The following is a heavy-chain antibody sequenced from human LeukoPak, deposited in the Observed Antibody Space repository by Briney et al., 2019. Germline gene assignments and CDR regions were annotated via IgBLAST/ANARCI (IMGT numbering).Heavy chain of an antibody. CDR1: GYTFTGYY. V-gene: IGHV1-2*02. CDR2: INPNSGGT. CDR3: ARVEMATLSSFFDY. D-gene: IGHD5-24*01. Sequence: GASVKVSCKASGYTFTGYYMHWVRQAPGQGLEWMGWINPNSGGTNYAQKFQGRVTMTRDTSISTAYMELSRMRSDETAVYYCARVEMATLSSFFDYWGQGNLVTVSS. J-gene: IGHJ4*02.